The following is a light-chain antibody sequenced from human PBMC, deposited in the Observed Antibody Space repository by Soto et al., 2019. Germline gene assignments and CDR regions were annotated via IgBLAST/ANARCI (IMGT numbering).Light chain of an antibody. V-gene: IGKV1-13*02. J-gene: IGKJ2*01. CDR2: YAS. CDR1: QGIRGA. Sequence: AIQLTQSPSSLSASVGDRVTITCRTRQGIRGALAWYQQKSGKAPKLLIYYASTLQSGVPSRFSGSGSGTDFTLTISSLQPEDFATYYCQQVDTYPYSFGQGTKLEIK. CDR3: QQVDTYPYS.